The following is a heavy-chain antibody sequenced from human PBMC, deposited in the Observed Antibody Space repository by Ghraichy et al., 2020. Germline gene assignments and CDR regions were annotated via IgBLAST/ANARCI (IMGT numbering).Heavy chain of an antibody. Sequence: ESLNISCAASGFTFSSYWMSWVRQAPGKGLEWVANIKQDGSEKYYVDSVKGRFTISRDNAKNSLYLQMNSLRAEDTAVYYCARDIELVGAPHDAFDIWGQGTMVTVSS. CDR2: IKQDGSEK. CDR3: ARDIELVGAPHDAFDI. D-gene: IGHD1-26*01. CDR1: GFTFSSYW. J-gene: IGHJ3*02. V-gene: IGHV3-7*03.